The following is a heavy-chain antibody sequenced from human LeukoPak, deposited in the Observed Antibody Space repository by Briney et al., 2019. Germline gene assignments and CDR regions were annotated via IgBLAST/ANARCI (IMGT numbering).Heavy chain of an antibody. Sequence: GGTLRLSCAASGFTFNSYGMHWVRQAPGKGLEWVAVIWYDGSNEYYAESVKGRFTISRDNSKNTLYLQMNGLRAEDTAVYYCAGDYGEYYYGMDVWGQGATVTVSS. V-gene: IGHV3-33*01. D-gene: IGHD4-17*01. J-gene: IGHJ6*02. CDR3: AGDYGEYYYGMDV. CDR2: IWYDGSNE. CDR1: GFTFNSYG.